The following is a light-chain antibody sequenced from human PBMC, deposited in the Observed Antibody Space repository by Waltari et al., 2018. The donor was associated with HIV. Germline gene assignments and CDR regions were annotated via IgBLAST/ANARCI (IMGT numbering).Light chain of an antibody. V-gene: IGKV1D-8*01. CDR3: QQYYAFPRT. CDR1: QAIDNY. J-gene: IGKJ1*01. CDR2: GAS. Sequence: VLWMTQSPALLSASTGDTVNITCRLSQAIDNYLAWYQQRPGKAPNLLIYGASTLQSGVPSRISGSGSGTDFTLTISCLQPEDFAVYYCQQYYAFPRTFGHGTKVEGK.